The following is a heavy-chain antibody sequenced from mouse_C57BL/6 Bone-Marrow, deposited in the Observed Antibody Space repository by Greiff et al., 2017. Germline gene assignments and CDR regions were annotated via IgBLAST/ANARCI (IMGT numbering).Heavy chain of an antibody. CDR1: GFTFSDYG. Sequence: EVHLVESGGGLVKPGGSLKLSCAASGFTFSDYGMHWVRQAPEKGLEWVAYISNGSSTIYYADTVKGRFTISRDNAKNTLFLQMTSLRSEDTAMYYYARNDCSSFADWGQGTLVTASA. J-gene: IGHJ3*01. D-gene: IGHD2-4*01. CDR2: ISNGSSTI. V-gene: IGHV5-17*01. CDR3: ARNDCSSFAD.